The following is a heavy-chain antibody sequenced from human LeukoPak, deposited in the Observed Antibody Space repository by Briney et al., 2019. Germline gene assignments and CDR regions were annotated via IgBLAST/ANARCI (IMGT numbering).Heavy chain of an antibody. CDR2: IYLGDSNT. J-gene: IGHJ4*02. CDR3: ARSPSSSYFDY. Sequence: GESLKISCKGSGYRFTSYWIGWVRQMPGKRLEWMGIIYLGDSNTRYSPSFQGQVSISADKSISTAYLHWSSLKASDTAMYYCARSPSSSYFDYWGQGTLVTVSS. CDR1: GYRFTSYW. D-gene: IGHD6-6*01. V-gene: IGHV5-51*01.